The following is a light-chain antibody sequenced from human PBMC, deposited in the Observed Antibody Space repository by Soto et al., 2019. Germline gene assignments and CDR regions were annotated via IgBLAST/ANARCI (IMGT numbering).Light chain of an antibody. CDR3: QQYGSSPET. V-gene: IGKV3-20*01. Sequence: EIVLTQSPGTLSLSPGEIATLSCRASQSVSSNYLGWYQQKPGQAPRLLIYGASSRATGIPDRFSGSGSGTDFTLTISRLEPEDFAVYYCQQYGSSPETFGQGTKVDIK. CDR1: QSVSSNY. CDR2: GAS. J-gene: IGKJ1*01.